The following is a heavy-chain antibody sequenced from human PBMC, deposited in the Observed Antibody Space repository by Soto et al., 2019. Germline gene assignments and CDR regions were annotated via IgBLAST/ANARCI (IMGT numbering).Heavy chain of an antibody. CDR3: AMQSGIAEAGHK. CDR2: IYHSGST. V-gene: IGHV4-38-2*01. CDR1: GYSISSGYY. J-gene: IGHJ4*02. D-gene: IGHD6-13*01. Sequence: PSETLSLTCAVSGYSISSGYYWGWIRQPPGKGLEWMGSIYHSGSTYYNPSLKSRVTISVDTSKNQFSLKLSSVTAADTAVYYCAMQSGIAEAGHKWGQGTLVTVSS.